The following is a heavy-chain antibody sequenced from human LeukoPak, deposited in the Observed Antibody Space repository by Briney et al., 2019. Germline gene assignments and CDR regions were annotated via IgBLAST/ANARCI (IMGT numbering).Heavy chain of an antibody. CDR1: GFTFSSYA. CDR2: ISGSGGST. CDR3: AADYYDSSGHHFDY. D-gene: IGHD3-22*01. Sequence: PGGSLRLSCAASGFTFSSYAMRWVPQAPGKGLEWVSAISGSGGSTYYADSVKGRFTISRDNSKNTLYLQMNSLRAEDTAVYYCAADYYDSSGHHFDYWGQGTLVTVSS. V-gene: IGHV3-23*01. J-gene: IGHJ4*02.